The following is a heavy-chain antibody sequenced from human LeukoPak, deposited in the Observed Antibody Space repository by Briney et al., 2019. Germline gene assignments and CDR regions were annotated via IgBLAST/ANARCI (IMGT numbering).Heavy chain of an antibody. CDR2: INHSGST. V-gene: IGHV4-34*01. Sequence: SETLSLTCAVYGGSFSGYYWSWIRQPPGKGLEWIGEINHSGSTNYNPSLKSRVTISVDTSKNQFSLKLSSVTAADTAVYYCAGGRAIDYWGQGTLVTVPS. J-gene: IGHJ4*02. CDR3: AGGRAIDY. CDR1: GGSFSGYY.